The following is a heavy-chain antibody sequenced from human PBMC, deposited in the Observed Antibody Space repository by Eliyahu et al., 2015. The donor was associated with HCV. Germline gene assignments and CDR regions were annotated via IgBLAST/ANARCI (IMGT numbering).Heavy chain of an antibody. J-gene: IGHJ4*02. CDR2: IYYSGST. CDR1: XXSXSSGGYY. CDR3: ARAGDTAPFFDY. V-gene: IGHV4-31*02. D-gene: IGHD5-18*01. Sequence: QVQLQESGPGLVKPSQTLSLXXXXSXXSXSSGGYYWXWIRQHPGKGLEWIGYIYYSGSTYYNPSLKSRVTISVDTSKNQFSLKLSSVTAADTAVYYCARAGDTAPFFDYWGQGTLVTVSS.